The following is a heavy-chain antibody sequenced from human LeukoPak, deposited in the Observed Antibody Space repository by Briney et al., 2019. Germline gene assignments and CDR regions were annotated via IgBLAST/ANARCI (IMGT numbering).Heavy chain of an antibody. V-gene: IGHV3-74*01. J-gene: IGHJ6*02. CDR1: GFTFSSYW. CDR2: FSDDEGRT. CDR3: ARDYFYGLDV. Sequence: GGSLRLSCEVSGFTFSSYWIHWVRQAPGKGLVWVSRFSDDEGRTVYADSVKGRFTISKDNAKNTLYLQMNSLRAEDTAVYYCARDYFYGLDVWGQGTTVTVSS.